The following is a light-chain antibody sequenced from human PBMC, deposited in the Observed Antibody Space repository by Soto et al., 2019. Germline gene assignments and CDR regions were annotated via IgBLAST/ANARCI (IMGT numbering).Light chain of an antibody. CDR3: QQYDNLWT. V-gene: IGKV1-5*03. Sequence: DIPMTQSPSTLSASVGDRVTISCRASQTIGSWLAWYQQKPGKAPKLLIYKASTLESGVPSRFSGSGSGTEFTLTISSLQPDDFATYYCQQYDNLWTFGQGTKVEIK. J-gene: IGKJ1*01. CDR2: KAS. CDR1: QTIGSW.